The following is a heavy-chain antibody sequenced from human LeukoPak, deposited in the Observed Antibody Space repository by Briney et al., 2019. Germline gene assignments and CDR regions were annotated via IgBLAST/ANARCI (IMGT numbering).Heavy chain of an antibody. CDR3: AKDSGSGYFDY. V-gene: IGHV3-30*18. Sequence: PGGSLRLSCAASGFTFSSYGMHWVRQAPGKGLEWVAVISYDGSSKYYADSVKGRFTISRDNSKNTLYLQMNSLRAEDTAVYYCAKDSGSGYFDYWGQGTLVTVSS. CDR1: GFTFSSYG. CDR2: ISYDGSSK. J-gene: IGHJ4*02. D-gene: IGHD2-15*01.